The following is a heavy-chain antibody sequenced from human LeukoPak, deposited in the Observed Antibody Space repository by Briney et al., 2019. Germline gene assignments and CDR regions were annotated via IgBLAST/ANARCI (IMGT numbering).Heavy chain of an antibody. CDR2: IYYSGST. D-gene: IGHD1-26*01. CDR3: AQYGAGVGARVYYFDY. V-gene: IGHV4-61*08. J-gene: IGHJ4*02. CDR1: GGSISSGGYY. Sequence: SETLSLTCTVSGGSISSGGYYWSWIRQHPGKGLEWIGYIYYSGSTNYNPSLKSRVTISVDTSKNQFSLKLSSVTAADTAVYYCAQYGAGVGARVYYFDYWGQGTLVTVSS.